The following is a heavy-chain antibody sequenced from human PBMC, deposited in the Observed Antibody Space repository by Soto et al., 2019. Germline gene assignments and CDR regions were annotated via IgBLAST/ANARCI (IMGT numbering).Heavy chain of an antibody. CDR3: ARAMVRGVNTFDY. Sequence: LXMSCTGSRYSFTSYWIGWVRQMPGKGLEWMGIIYPGDSDTRYSPSFQGQVTISADKSISTAYLQWGSLKASDTAMYYCARAMVRGVNTFDYWGQGTLVTVSS. CDR1: RYSFTSYW. CDR2: IYPGDSDT. J-gene: IGHJ4*02. D-gene: IGHD3-10*01. V-gene: IGHV5-51*01.